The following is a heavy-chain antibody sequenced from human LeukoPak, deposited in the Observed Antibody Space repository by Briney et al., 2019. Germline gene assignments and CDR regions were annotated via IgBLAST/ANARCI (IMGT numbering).Heavy chain of an antibody. D-gene: IGHD6-13*01. CDR3: ARGRGSRATTEIIN. V-gene: IGHV4-34*01. J-gene: IGHJ4*02. CDR1: GGSFSGYY. Sequence: SSETLSLTCAVYGGSFSGYYWSWIRQPPGKGLEWIGEINHSGSTNYNPSLKSRVTISVDTSKSQFSLKLSSVTAADPAVYYCARGRGSRATTEIINWGQGTLVTVSS. CDR2: INHSGST.